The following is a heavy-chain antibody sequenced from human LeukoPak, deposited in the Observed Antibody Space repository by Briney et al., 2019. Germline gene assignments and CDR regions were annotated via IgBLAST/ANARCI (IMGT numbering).Heavy chain of an antibody. Sequence: ASVKVSCKVSGYTLTELSMHWVRQAPGKGLEWMGGFDPEDGETIYAQKFQGRVTMTEDTSTDTAYMELSSLRSEDTAVYYCATGGYSQYYFDYWGQGTLVTVSS. CDR3: ATGGYSQYYFDY. CDR2: FDPEDGET. D-gene: IGHD3-22*01. V-gene: IGHV1-24*01. CDR1: GYTLTELS. J-gene: IGHJ4*02.